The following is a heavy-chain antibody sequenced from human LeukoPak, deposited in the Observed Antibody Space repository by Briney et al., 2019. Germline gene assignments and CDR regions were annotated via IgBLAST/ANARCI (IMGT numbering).Heavy chain of an antibody. CDR3: ALGSGYYFLFDY. CDR2: IIPILGIA. CDR1: GGTFSSYA. D-gene: IGHD3-22*01. V-gene: IGHV1-69*04. J-gene: IGHJ4*02. Sequence: SVKVSCKASGGTFSSYAISWVRQAPGQGLEWMGRIIPILGIANYAQKFQGRVTITADKSTSTAYMELSSLRSEDTAVYCCALGSGYYFLFDYWGQGTLVTVSS.